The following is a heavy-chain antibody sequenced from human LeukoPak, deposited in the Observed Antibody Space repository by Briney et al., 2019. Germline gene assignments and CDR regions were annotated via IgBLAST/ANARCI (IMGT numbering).Heavy chain of an antibody. V-gene: IGHV3-30*02. D-gene: IGHD3-10*01. J-gene: IGHJ4*02. CDR1: GFTLSSYG. CDR2: IRYDGSNK. Sequence: GGSLRLSCAASGFTLSSYGMHWVRQAPGKGLEWVAFIRYDGSNKYYADSVKGRFTISRDNSKNTLYLQMNSLRAEDTAVYYCAKEVGAKGRVDYYYGSGSYSRGYFDYWGQGILVTVSS. CDR3: AKEVGAKGRVDYYYGSGSYSRGYFDY.